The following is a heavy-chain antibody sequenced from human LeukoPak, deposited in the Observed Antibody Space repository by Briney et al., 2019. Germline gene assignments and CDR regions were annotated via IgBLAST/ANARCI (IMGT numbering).Heavy chain of an antibody. CDR2: INSDGSST. J-gene: IGHJ4*02. Sequence: PGGSLRLSCAASGFNFRNYWMHWVRQAPGKGLVWVPRINSDGSSTSYADSVKGRFTISRDNAENTLYLQINSLRAEDTAVYYCATDGAATGRLDYWGQGTLVTDSS. D-gene: IGHD1-1*01. V-gene: IGHV3-74*01. CDR3: ATDGAATGRLDY. CDR1: GFNFRNYW.